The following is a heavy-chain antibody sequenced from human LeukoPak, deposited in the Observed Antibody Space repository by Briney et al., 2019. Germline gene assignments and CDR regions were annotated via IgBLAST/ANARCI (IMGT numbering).Heavy chain of an antibody. CDR1: GGSISSYY. CDR3: ARENCSGGSCYSIYYYYMDV. J-gene: IGHJ6*03. D-gene: IGHD2-15*01. Sequence: PSETLSLTCTVSGGSISSYYWGWIRQPPGKGLEWIGSIYYSGSTYYNPSLKSRVTISVDTSKNQFSLKLSSVTAADTAVYYCARENCSGGSCYSIYYYYMDVWGKGTTVTVSS. CDR2: IYYSGST. V-gene: IGHV4-39*07.